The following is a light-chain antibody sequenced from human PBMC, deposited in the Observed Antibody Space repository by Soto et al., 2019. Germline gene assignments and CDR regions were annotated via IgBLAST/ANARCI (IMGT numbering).Light chain of an antibody. CDR3: QQYGSSPPT. CDR1: QSVRSSY. V-gene: IGKV3-20*01. Sequence: EILLTQSPGTLSLSPGERATLSCRASQSVRSSYLAWYQQKPGQAPRLLIYGASSRATGIPDRFSGSGSGTDFTLTISRLEPEDLAVYYCQQYGSSPPTFGQGTRLEIK. J-gene: IGKJ5*01. CDR2: GAS.